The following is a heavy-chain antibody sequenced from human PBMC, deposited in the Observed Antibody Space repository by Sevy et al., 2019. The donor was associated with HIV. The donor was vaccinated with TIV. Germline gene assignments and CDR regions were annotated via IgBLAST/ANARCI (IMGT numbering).Heavy chain of an antibody. CDR1: GFTFSDYY. V-gene: IGHV3-11*06. J-gene: IGHJ4*02. D-gene: IGHD4-17*01. Sequence: GGSLRLSCAASGFTFSDYYMSWIRQAPGKGLEWISYISAGSTYANYADSVKGRFTISRDNAKNSLYLQMNSLRGEDTAVYYCARDRRNYGGQYFDYWDQGTLVTASS. CDR3: ARDRRNYGGQYFDY. CDR2: ISAGSTYA.